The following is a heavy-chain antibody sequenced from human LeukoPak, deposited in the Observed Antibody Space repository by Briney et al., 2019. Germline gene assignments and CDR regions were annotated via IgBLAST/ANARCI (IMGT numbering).Heavy chain of an antibody. CDR1: GFTFSNYA. V-gene: IGHV3-23*01. CDR2: ISASGGGT. D-gene: IGHD6-13*01. J-gene: IGHJ5*02. Sequence: GGSLRLSCAASGFTFSNYAMSWLRQAPGQGLEWVSGISASGGGTYYADSVKGRFTISRDNSKNTLYLQMNSLRAEDTAVYYCAKLQRIAAAGEDWFDPWGQETLVSVFS. CDR3: AKLQRIAAAGEDWFDP.